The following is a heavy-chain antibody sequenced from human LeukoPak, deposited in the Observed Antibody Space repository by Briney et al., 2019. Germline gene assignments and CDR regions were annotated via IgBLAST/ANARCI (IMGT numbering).Heavy chain of an antibody. J-gene: IGHJ4*02. D-gene: IGHD3-3*01. CDR1: GGSVTSYY. CDR2: IYYSGGT. V-gene: IGHV4-59*02. CDR3: ARVRFLEWLSGFDY. Sequence: SETLSLTCTVSGGSVTSYYCNWVRQPPGRGLEWIGYIYYSGGTNYNPSLESRVTISLDTAKNQFSLKLSSVTAADTAVYYCARVRFLEWLSGFDYWGQGTLVTVSS.